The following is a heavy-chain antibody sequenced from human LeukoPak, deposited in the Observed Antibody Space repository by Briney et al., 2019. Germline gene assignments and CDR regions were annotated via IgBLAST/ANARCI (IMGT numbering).Heavy chain of an antibody. CDR2: IFPGGSDT. J-gene: IGHJ5*02. CDR1: GYSFTSYW. D-gene: IGHD5-18*01. V-gene: IGHV5-51*01. CDR3: ARRGYSYGYRFDP. Sequence: GESLKISCKGSGYSFTSYWIAWVRQMPGKGLEWMGIIFPGGSDTTYSPSFQGQVTISADKSIGTAYLQWSSLKASDTAVYYCARRGYSYGYRFDPWGQGTLVTVSS.